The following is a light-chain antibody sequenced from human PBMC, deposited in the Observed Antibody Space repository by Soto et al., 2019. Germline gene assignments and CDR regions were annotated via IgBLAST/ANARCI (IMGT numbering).Light chain of an antibody. CDR3: QQYNNWPQT. CDR2: GAS. CDR1: QSVSSD. J-gene: IGKJ1*01. Sequence: EIVMTQSPATLSVSPGERATLSCRASQSVSSDLAWYQQKPGQAPRLLIYGASNRASGFPARFSGSGSGTEFTLTISSLQSEDFAVYYCQQYNNWPQTFGQGTKVEIK. V-gene: IGKV3-15*01.